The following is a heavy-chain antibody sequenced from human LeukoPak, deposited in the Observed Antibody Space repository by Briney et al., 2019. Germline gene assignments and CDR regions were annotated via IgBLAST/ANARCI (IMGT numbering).Heavy chain of an antibody. D-gene: IGHD3-10*01. CDR1: GYTFTSYD. CDR2: MNPNSGNT. J-gene: IGHJ6*04. CDR3: ARDRRYYGSGSPSWFDP. Sequence: GASVKVSCKASGYTFTSYDINWVRQATGQGLEWMGWMNPNSGNTGYAQKFQGRVTMTRNTSISTAYMELSSLRSEDTAVYYCARDRRYYGSGSPSWFDPWGKGTTVTISS. V-gene: IGHV1-8*01.